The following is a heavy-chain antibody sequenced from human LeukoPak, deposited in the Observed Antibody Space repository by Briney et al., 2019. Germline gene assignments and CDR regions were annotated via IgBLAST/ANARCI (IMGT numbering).Heavy chain of an antibody. CDR3: ARGYCSGGSCYNFDY. CDR1: GCTFTGYY. CDR2: INPNSGGT. Sequence: ASVKVSCKASGCTFTGYYMHWVRQAPGQGLEWMGWINPNSGGTNYAQKLQGRVTMTTDTSTSTAYMELRSLRSDDTAVYYCARGYCSGGSCYNFDYWGQGTLVTVSS. V-gene: IGHV1-2*02. D-gene: IGHD2-15*01. J-gene: IGHJ4*02.